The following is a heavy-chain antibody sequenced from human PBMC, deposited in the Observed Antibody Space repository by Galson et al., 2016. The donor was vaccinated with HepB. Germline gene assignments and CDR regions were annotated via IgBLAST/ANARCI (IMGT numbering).Heavy chain of an antibody. J-gene: IGHJ4*02. V-gene: IGHV3-13*01. D-gene: IGHD5-12*01. CDR1: GFTFSIYD. CDR2: IGTAGNT. Sequence: SLRLSCAASGFTFSIYDMHWVRHAPGSGLEWVSVIGTAGNTYYAASVKGRFTISSEDAKNSLFLQMNSLTVGDTAVYYCARDGGYSGYDAYGLDVWGQGTLVTVSS. CDR3: ARDGGYSGYDAYGLDV.